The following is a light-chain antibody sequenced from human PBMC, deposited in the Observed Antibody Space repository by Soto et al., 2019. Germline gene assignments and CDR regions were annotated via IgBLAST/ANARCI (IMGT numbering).Light chain of an antibody. Sequence: EIVLTQSPGTLSSSPGERATLSCRASQSLSKTYLAWYQKKPGQAPRLLIDGASNRATGTPDRFSGSGSGTDFTLTISRLEPEDFAVYYCQQYVSPPWTFGRGTKVEIK. V-gene: IGKV3-20*01. CDR3: QQYVSPPWT. CDR2: GAS. J-gene: IGKJ1*01. CDR1: QSLSKTY.